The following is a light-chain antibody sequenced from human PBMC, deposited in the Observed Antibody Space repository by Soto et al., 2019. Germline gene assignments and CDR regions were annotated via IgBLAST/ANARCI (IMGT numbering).Light chain of an antibody. CDR3: VLYMGSGISV. J-gene: IGLJ3*02. V-gene: IGLV8-61*01. CDR2: NTN. Sequence: QTVVTQEPSFSVSPGGTVTLTCGLSSGSVSTNYYPSWYQQTPGQAPRTLIYNTNTPSSGVPDRFSGSILGNKAALTITGAQADDESDYYCVLYMGSGISVFGGGTKLTVL. CDR1: SGSVSTNYY.